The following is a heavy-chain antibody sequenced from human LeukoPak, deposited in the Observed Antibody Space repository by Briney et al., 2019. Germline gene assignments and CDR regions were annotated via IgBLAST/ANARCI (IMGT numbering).Heavy chain of an antibody. Sequence: GGSLRLSCAASGFTFSSYAMSWVRQAPGKGLEWVSAISASGGSTYYADSVKGRFTISRDNSKNTLYLQMDSLRAEDTAVYYCAHPTEYSSSWYGNWFDPWGQGTLVTVSP. D-gene: IGHD6-13*01. CDR3: AHPTEYSSSWYGNWFDP. V-gene: IGHV3-23*01. J-gene: IGHJ5*02. CDR2: ISASGGST. CDR1: GFTFSSYA.